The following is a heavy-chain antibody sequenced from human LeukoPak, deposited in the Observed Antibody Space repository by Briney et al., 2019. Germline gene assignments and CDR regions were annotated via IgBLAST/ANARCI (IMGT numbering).Heavy chain of an antibody. CDR1: GYTFTAYY. J-gene: IGHJ4*02. CDR2: FNPNSGGT. Sequence: ASVKVSCKASGYTFTAYYIHWVRQAPGQGLEWMGWFNPNSGGTNYAQEFQVRVTMTRDTSISTAYMELSRLRSDDTAVYYCAREYYFDNSGYYGVGDYWGQGTLVTVSS. CDR3: AREYYFDNSGYYGVGDY. V-gene: IGHV1-2*02. D-gene: IGHD3-22*01.